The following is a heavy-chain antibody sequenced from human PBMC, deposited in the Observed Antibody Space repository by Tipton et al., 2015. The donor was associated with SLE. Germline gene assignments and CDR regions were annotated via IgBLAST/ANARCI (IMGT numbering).Heavy chain of an antibody. Sequence: TLSLTCTVSGGSISTYYWSWIRQPPGRGLVWLGYTSYSGSTNYNPSLKSRVTISVDTSKNQFSLKLTSVTAADTAVYYCARGGLLWFREPFDYWGQGTLVTVSS. V-gene: IGHV4-59*01. D-gene: IGHD3-10*01. J-gene: IGHJ4*02. CDR3: ARGGLLWFREPFDY. CDR1: GGSISTYY. CDR2: TSYSGST.